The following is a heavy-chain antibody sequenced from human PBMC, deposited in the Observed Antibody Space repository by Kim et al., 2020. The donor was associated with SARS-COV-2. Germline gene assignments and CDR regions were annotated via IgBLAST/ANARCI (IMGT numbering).Heavy chain of an antibody. J-gene: IGHJ6*02. D-gene: IGHD3-10*01. CDR1: GGTFSSYA. CDR3: ARDLGRGDCYYGMDV. V-gene: IGHV1-69*06. Sequence: SVKVSCKASGGTFSSYAISWVRQAPGQGLEWMGGIIPIFGTANYAQKFQGRVTITADKSTSTAYMELSSLRSEDTAVYYCARDLGRGDCYYGMDVWGQGTTVTVSS. CDR2: IIPIFGTA.